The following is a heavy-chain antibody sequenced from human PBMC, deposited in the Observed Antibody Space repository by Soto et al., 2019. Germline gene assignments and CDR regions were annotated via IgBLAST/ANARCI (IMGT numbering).Heavy chain of an antibody. CDR1: GFTFSSYS. D-gene: IGHD6-13*01. CDR2: ISSSTI. J-gene: IGHJ4*02. CDR3: ARDAAAGLNDY. V-gene: IGHV3-48*01. Sequence: GGSLRLSCAASGFTFSSYSMNWVRQAPGKGLEWVSYISSSTIYYADSVKGRFTISRDNAKNSLYLQMNSLRAEDTAVYCCARDAAAGLNDYWGQGTLVTVSS.